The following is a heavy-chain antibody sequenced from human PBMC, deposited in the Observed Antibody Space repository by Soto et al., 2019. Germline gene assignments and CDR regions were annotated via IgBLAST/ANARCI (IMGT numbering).Heavy chain of an antibody. D-gene: IGHD1-26*01. V-gene: IGHV1-18*01. CDR1: DYSFATYG. CDR3: ARDGDQWDRRFCDY. J-gene: IGHJ4*02. Sequence: VQLGQSGAEVKKPGASVKVSCKASDYSFATYGISWVRRAPGQGLEWMGWISANYGNTNYAQKFQGRVTMTTDTSTSTTYMELRSLRSDDTAIYYCARDGDQWDRRFCDYWGQGTLVTVSS. CDR2: ISANYGNT.